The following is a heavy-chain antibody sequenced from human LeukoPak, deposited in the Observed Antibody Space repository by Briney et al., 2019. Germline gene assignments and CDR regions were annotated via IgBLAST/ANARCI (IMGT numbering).Heavy chain of an antibody. CDR1: GGTFSSYA. V-gene: IGHV1-69*05. Sequence: SAKVSCKASGGTFSSYAISWVRQAPGQGLEWMGGIIPIFGTANYAQKFQGRVTITTDESTSTAYMEMSSLRFEDTAVYYCARGAPGGDGYPPSYFDYWGQGTLVTVSS. D-gene: IGHD5-24*01. J-gene: IGHJ4*02. CDR3: ARGAPGGDGYPPSYFDY. CDR2: IIPIFGTA.